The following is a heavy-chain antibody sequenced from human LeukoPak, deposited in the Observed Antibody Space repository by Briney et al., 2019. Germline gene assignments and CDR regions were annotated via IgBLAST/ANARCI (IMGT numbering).Heavy chain of an antibody. Sequence: GGSLRLSCAVSGFTFSLHWMSWVRQAPGKGLEWVANINEDGSEKYYVDSVRGRFTVSRGNAKNSLYLQMNSLRAEDTAVYYCARNPGIAGHWGQGTLVTVSS. CDR3: ARNPGIAGH. D-gene: IGHD1-14*01. V-gene: IGHV3-7*01. J-gene: IGHJ4*02. CDR2: INEDGSEK. CDR1: GFTFSLHW.